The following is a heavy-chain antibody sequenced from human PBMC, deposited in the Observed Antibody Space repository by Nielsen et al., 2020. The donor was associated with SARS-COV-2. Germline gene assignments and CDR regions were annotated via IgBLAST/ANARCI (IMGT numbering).Heavy chain of an antibody. CDR2: IKQDGSEK. J-gene: IGHJ4*02. CDR1: GFTFSSYW. D-gene: IGHD3/OR15-3a*01. CDR3: ARDLGLRN. V-gene: IGHV3-7*03. Sequence: GESLKISCAASGFTFSSYWMSWVRQAPGKGLEWVANIKQDGSEKYYVDSVKGRFTISRDNAKNSLYLQMNSLRAADTAVYYCARDLGLRNWGQGTLVTVSS.